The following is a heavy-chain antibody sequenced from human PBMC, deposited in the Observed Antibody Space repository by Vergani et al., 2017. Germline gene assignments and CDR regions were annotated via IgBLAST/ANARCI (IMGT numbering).Heavy chain of an antibody. Sequence: EVELVQSGPEMRKPGESLKISCKGSEYSFGNYWIGWVRQMPGKVLEWMGIIYPADSDTRYSPSFQGQVTISAGKSISTAFLQWDSLKASDTALYYCARHTTYTDSWGQGTLVTVSS. D-gene: IGHD1-1*01. J-gene: IGHJ4*02. CDR3: ARHTTYTDS. CDR1: EYSFGNYW. CDR2: IYPADSDT. V-gene: IGHV5-51*01.